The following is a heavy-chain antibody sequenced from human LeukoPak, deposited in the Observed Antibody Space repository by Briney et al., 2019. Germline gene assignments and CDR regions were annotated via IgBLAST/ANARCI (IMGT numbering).Heavy chain of an antibody. J-gene: IGHJ5*02. CDR1: GYTFTSYY. Sequence: GASVKVSCKASGYTFTSYYMHWVRQAPGQGLEWMGIINPSGGSTSYAQKFQGRVTMTRDTSTSTAYMELSSLRSEDTAVYYCAREGHYYDFWSGYAETPNWFDPWGQGTLVTVSS. D-gene: IGHD3-3*01. CDR3: AREGHYYDFWSGYAETPNWFDP. CDR2: INPSGGST. V-gene: IGHV1-46*01.